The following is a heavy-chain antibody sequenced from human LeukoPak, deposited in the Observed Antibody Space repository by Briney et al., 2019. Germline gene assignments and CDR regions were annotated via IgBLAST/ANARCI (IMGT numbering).Heavy chain of an antibody. CDR1: GGSISSGGYS. CDR2: IYHSGST. J-gene: IGHJ4*02. D-gene: IGHD1-26*01. V-gene: IGHV4-30-2*01. CDR3: ARINENSGSYQYYFDY. Sequence: SETLSLTCAVSGGSISSGGYSWSWIRQPPGKGLEWIGYIYHSGSTYYNPSLKSRVTISVDRSKNQFSLKLSSVAAADTAVYYCARINENSGSYQYYFDYWGQGTLVTVSS.